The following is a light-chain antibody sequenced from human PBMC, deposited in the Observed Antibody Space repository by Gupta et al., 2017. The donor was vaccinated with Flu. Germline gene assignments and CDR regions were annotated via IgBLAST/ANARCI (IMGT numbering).Light chain of an antibody. CDR2: NNA. V-gene: IGLV1-44*01. Sequence: QSVLTQPPSASGTPGQSVTIHCCGSSSNIGSNTVNWYRQLPGTAPKLLISNNAERPSGVPDRFTGSKSGTSASLAISGLQSDDEADYYCAVWDDSLDGPVFGGGTKLTVL. J-gene: IGLJ3*02. CDR3: AVWDDSLDGPV. CDR1: SSNIGSNT.